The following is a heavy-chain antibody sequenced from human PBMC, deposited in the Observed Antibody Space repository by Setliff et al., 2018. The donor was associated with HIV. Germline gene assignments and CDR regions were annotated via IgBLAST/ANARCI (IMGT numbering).Heavy chain of an antibody. CDR2: INSDGGIS. CDR1: GVSFNNYA. J-gene: IGHJ4*02. D-gene: IGHD6-13*01. Sequence: PGGSLRLSCAASGVSFNNYAMHWVRQAPGKGLEWVSRINSDGGISEHADAVKGRLTISRDNARNTLYLEMNSLRVEDTAVYYCVRVAGFSSSWFGYWGQGTLVTVSS. V-gene: IGHV3-74*03. CDR3: VRVAGFSSSWFGY.